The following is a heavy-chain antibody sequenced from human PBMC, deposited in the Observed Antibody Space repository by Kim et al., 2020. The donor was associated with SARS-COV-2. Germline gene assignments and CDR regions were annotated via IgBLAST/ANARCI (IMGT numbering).Heavy chain of an antibody. CDR2: ISSSSSTI. J-gene: IGHJ4*02. Sequence: GGSLRLSCAASGFTFSSYSMNWVRQAPGKGLEWVSYISSSSSTIYYADSVKGRFTISRDNAKNSLYLQMNSLRDEDTAVYYCARDLGYYDSSGYYRRGYWGQGTLVTVSS. V-gene: IGHV3-48*02. D-gene: IGHD3-22*01. CDR3: ARDLGYYDSSGYYRRGY. CDR1: GFTFSSYS.